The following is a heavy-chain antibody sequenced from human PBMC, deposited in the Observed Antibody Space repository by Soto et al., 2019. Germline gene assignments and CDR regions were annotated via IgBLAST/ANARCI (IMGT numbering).Heavy chain of an antibody. Sequence: GGSLRLSCAASGFTFSSYGMHWVRQAPGKGLEWVAVISYDGSNKYYADSVKGRFTISRDNSKNTLYLQMNSLRAEDTAVYYCAKDNTARLLSHYYYGMDVWGQGTTVTVSS. CDR3: AKDNTARLLSHYYYGMDV. V-gene: IGHV3-30*18. D-gene: IGHD2-2*01. CDR1: GFTFSSYG. CDR2: ISYDGSNK. J-gene: IGHJ6*02.